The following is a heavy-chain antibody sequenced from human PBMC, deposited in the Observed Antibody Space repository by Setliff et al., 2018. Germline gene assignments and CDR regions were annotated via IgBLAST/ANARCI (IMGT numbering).Heavy chain of an antibody. CDR2: IKGKTDGLAT. D-gene: IGHD3-16*01. CDR1: GFTFSNAW. V-gene: IGHV3-15*07. Sequence: GGSLRLSCTASGFTFSNAWMNWVRQAPGKGLEWVGRIKGKTDGLATDYAAPVKGRFTISRDDSTNKLYLQMNSLKTEDTAVYYCTTDHSATFGGVIGAAFDMWGQGTMVTVSS. J-gene: IGHJ3*02. CDR3: TTDHSATFGGVIGAAFDM.